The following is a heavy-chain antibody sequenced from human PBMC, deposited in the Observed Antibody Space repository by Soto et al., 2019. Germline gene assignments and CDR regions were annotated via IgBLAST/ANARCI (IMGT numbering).Heavy chain of an antibody. Sequence: QVQLVQSGAEVKKPGSSVKVSCKASGGTFSSYTISWVRQAPGQGLEWKGRIIPILGIANYAQKFQGRVTITADKSTSTACMELSSLRSEDTAVYYCARDGGGSSPFDYWGQGTLVTVSS. V-gene: IGHV1-69*08. D-gene: IGHD6-6*01. J-gene: IGHJ4*02. CDR1: GGTFSSYT. CDR2: IIPILGIA. CDR3: ARDGGGSSPFDY.